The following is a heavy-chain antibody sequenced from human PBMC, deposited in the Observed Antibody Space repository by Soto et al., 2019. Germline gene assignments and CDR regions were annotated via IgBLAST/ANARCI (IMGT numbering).Heavy chain of an antibody. CDR2: INPSGGHT. V-gene: IGHV1-46*03. J-gene: IGHJ4*02. CDR3: ARGGHVVVVTAAFDY. D-gene: IGHD2-21*02. Sequence: QVQLVQSGAEVKKPGASVKVSCKASGNTFSNYYIHRVRQATGQGLEWMGTINPSGGHTTYAQKFPGRVTMTRDTSTSTLYMELTSLRSEDTAVYYCARGGHVVVVTAAFDYWGQGTLVTVSS. CDR1: GNTFSNYY.